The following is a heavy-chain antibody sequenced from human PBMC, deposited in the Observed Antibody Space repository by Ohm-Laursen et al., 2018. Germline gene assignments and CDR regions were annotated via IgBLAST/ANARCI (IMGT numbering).Heavy chain of an antibody. Sequence: ASVKVSCKASGYTFTSYGIRWVRQAPGQGLEWMGWISAYTGNTNYAQKLQGRVTMTTDTSTSTAYMELRSLRSDDTAVYYCARDEPPNYYDSSGYYYRRYFQHWGQGTLVTVSS. CDR1: GYTFTSYG. CDR2: ISAYTGNT. V-gene: IGHV1-18*01. J-gene: IGHJ1*01. D-gene: IGHD3-22*01. CDR3: ARDEPPNYYDSSGYYYRRYFQH.